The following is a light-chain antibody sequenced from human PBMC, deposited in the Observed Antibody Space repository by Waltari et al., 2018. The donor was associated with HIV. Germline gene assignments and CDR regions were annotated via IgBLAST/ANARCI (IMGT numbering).Light chain of an antibody. V-gene: IGKV3-15*01. Sequence: EIVMTQSPATLSVSPGERATLSCRASQTVYSYLAWYQQKPGQAPRLLIHSASSRATGFPARFSGSGSGTEFTLTISSLQSEDFAVYYCQHYYGWPWTFGQGTKVELK. CDR2: SAS. CDR3: QHYYGWPWT. CDR1: QTVYSY. J-gene: IGKJ1*01.